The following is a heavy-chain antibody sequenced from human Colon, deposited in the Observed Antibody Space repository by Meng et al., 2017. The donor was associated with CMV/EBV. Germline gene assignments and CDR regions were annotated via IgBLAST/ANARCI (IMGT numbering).Heavy chain of an antibody. CDR3: AKRSTAMVS. Sequence: GESLKISCAASGFTFRSNSMTWVRQTPGKGLEWVSSISGSGDNTYYADSVKGRFTISRDNSKNILYLQMNSLRAEDTALYYCAKRSTAMVSWGQGTLVTVSS. V-gene: IGHV3-23*01. D-gene: IGHD5-18*01. CDR2: ISGSGDNT. J-gene: IGHJ4*02. CDR1: GFTFRSNS.